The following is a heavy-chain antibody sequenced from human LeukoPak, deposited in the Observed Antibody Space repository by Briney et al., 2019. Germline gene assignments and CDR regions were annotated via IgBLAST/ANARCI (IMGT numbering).Heavy chain of an antibody. D-gene: IGHD3-10*01. Sequence: GGSLSLSCPASGFTFISYGMHGVRQPPARGLEGVAVIWYIGSNKYYADSVKGRFTISRDNSKNTLYLQMSSLRAEDTAVYYCARAQEILGGVVWFGEGNYYYGMDVWGQGTTVTVSS. CDR2: IWYIGSNK. CDR1: GFTFISYG. V-gene: IGHV3-33*01. J-gene: IGHJ6*02. CDR3: ARAQEILGGVVWFGEGNYYYGMDV.